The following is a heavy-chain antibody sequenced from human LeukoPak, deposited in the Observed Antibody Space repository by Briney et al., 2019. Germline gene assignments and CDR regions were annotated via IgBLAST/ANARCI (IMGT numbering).Heavy chain of an antibody. D-gene: IGHD6-19*01. CDR1: GGSFSGYY. CDR3: ARLRYSSGWGPFDY. J-gene: IGHJ4*02. V-gene: IGHV4-34*01. Sequence: SETLSLTCAVYGGSFSGYYWSWIRQPPGKGLEWIGEINHSGSTNYNPSLKSRVTISVDTSKNQFSLKLSSVTAADTAVYYCARLRYSSGWGPFDYWGQGTLVTVSS. CDR2: INHSGST.